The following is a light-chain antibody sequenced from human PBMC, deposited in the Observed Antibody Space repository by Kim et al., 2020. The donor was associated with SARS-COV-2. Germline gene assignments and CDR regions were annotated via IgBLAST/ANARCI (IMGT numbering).Light chain of an antibody. J-gene: IGLJ2*01. V-gene: IGLV2-8*01. Sequence: QSVTLSCTGTSSDVGAYNYVSWYQQHPGKAPKLMIYEVSKRPSGVPDRFSGSKSGNTASLTVSGLQAEDEADYYCSSYAGTNNYVVFGGGTQLTVL. CDR2: EVS. CDR1: SSDVGAYNY. CDR3: SSYAGTNNYVV.